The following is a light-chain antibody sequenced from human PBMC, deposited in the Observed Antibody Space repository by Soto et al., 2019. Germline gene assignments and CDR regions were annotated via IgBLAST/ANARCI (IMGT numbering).Light chain of an antibody. V-gene: IGLV1-44*01. Sequence: QSVLTQPPSASGTPGQRITISCSGSSSNIGGNTVTWYQQLPGTAPKLLIYSTNQRPSGVPDRFSGSKSGTSASLAISGLQSEDEADYYCAAWDDSLNGYVVFGGGTQLTVL. CDR3: AAWDDSLNGYVV. CDR2: STN. J-gene: IGLJ2*01. CDR1: SSNIGGNT.